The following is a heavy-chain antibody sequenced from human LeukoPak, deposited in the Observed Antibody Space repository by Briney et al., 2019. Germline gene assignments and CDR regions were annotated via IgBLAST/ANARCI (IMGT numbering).Heavy chain of an antibody. CDR3: ALYYYDSSGHFQH. CDR1: GGSFSGYY. J-gene: IGHJ1*01. D-gene: IGHD3-22*01. Sequence: SETLSHTCAVYGGSFSGYYWSWIRQPPGKGLEWIGEINHSGSTNYNPSLKSRVTISVDTSKNQFSLKLSSVTAADTAVYYCALYYYDSSGHFQHWGQGTLVTVSS. CDR2: INHSGST. V-gene: IGHV4-34*01.